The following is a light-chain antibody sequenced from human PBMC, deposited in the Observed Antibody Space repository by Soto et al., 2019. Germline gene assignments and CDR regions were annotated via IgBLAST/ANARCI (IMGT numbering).Light chain of an antibody. CDR2: DAS. Sequence: DIQMTQSPSTLSASVGDRVTITCRASQSISSWFAWYQQKPGKAPKLLIYDASSLESGVPSRFSGSGSGTEFTLTISSLQPDDFATYYCQQYNSYWRTFGQGTKVEIK. V-gene: IGKV1-5*01. CDR3: QQYNSYWRT. J-gene: IGKJ1*01. CDR1: QSISSW.